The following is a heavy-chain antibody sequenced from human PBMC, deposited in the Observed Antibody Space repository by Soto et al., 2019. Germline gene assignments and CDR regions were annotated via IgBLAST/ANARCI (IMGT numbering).Heavy chain of an antibody. CDR3: ASSDIVVVPAALVSYYYYGMDV. CDR2: IIPIFGTA. Sequence: VQLVQSGAEVKKPGSSVKVSCKASGGTFSSYAISWVRQAPGQGLEWMGGIIPIFGTANYAQKFQGRVTITADESTSTAYMELSSLRSEDTAVYYCASSDIVVVPAALVSYYYYGMDVWGQGTTVTVSS. V-gene: IGHV1-69*01. D-gene: IGHD2-2*01. CDR1: GGTFSSYA. J-gene: IGHJ6*02.